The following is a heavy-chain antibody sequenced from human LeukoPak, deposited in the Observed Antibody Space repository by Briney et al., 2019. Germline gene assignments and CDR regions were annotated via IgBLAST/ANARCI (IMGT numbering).Heavy chain of an antibody. CDR3: AKGSYWYYFDY. Sequence: PGGSLRLSCAASGFTVSSNYMSWVRQAPGKGLEWVSVIYSGGSTYYADSVKGRFTISRDNAKDSLYLQMNSLRAEDTAVYYCAKGSYWYYFDYWGQGTLVTVSS. CDR1: GFTVSSNY. V-gene: IGHV3-53*01. J-gene: IGHJ4*02. D-gene: IGHD2-15*01. CDR2: IYSGGST.